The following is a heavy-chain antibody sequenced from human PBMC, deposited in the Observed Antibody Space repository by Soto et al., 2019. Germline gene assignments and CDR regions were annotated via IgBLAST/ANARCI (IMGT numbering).Heavy chain of an antibody. J-gene: IGHJ3*02. V-gene: IGHV1-69*06. CDR2: IIPIFGTA. Sequence: QVQLVQSGAEVKKPGSSVKVSCKASGGTFSSYAISWVRQAPGQGLEWMGGIIPIFGTANYAQKFQGRVTITEDKAPSTAYMELSSLRSEDTAVYYCAREVRAEVTLAAGDAFDIWGQGTMVTVSS. CDR3: AREVRAEVTLAAGDAFDI. CDR1: GGTFSSYA. D-gene: IGHD6-25*01.